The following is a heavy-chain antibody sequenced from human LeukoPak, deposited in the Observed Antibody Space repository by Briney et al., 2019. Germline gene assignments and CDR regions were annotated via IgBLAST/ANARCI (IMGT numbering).Heavy chain of an antibody. V-gene: IGHV4-4*07. D-gene: IGHD6-19*01. CDR3: ARAIAVAGTYYYYYGMDV. CDR1: GGSISSYY. J-gene: IGHJ6*02. CDR2: IYTSGST. Sequence: SETLSLTCTVSGGSISSYYWSWIRQPAGKGLEWIGRIYTSGSTNYNPSLKSRVTMSVDTSKNQFSLKLSSVTAADTAVYYCARAIAVAGTYYYYYGMDVWGQGTTVTVSS.